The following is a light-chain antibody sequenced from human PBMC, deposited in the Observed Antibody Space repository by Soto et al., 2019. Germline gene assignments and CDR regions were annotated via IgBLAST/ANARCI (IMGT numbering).Light chain of an antibody. J-gene: IGKJ5*01. CDR1: QTVTSDY. CDR2: GSA. CDR3: HQYVTSPIT. Sequence: EIVLTQSPATLSLSPGDIATLSCSASQTVTSDYLAWYQQRRGQAPRLLIYGSASRAAGIPDRFSGSGSGTDFTLTISSLEPEDFAVYYCHQYVTSPITFGQGTRLEI. V-gene: IGKV3-20*01.